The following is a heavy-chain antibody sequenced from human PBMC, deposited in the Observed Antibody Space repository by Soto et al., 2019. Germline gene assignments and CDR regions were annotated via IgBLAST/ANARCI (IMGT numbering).Heavy chain of an antibody. J-gene: IGHJ4*02. CDR2: ISGGGGST. V-gene: IGHV3-23*01. CDR1: GFTFSTYA. Sequence: HPGGSLRLSCTASGFTFSTYAMSWVRQAAGTGLEWVSLISGGGGSTYYADSVLGRFTISRDSSRNTVNLLMNRLRVEDTARYFCVSWVSVHFDYWGPGTLVTVSS. D-gene: IGHD2-8*01. CDR3: VSWVSVHFDY.